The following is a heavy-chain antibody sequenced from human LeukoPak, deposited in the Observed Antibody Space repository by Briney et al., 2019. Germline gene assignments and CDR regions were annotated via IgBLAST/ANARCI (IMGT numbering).Heavy chain of an antibody. D-gene: IGHD1-26*01. V-gene: IGHV3-23*01. CDR1: GFTFSSYA. Sequence: GGSLRLSCAASGFTFSSYAMSWVRQAPGKGLEWVSAISGSGGSTYYADSVKGRFTISRDNAKNSLYLQMNSLRAEDTAVYYCARSSGSYPEYFQHWGQGTLVTVSS. CDR3: ARSSGSYPEYFQH. CDR2: ISGSGGST. J-gene: IGHJ1*01.